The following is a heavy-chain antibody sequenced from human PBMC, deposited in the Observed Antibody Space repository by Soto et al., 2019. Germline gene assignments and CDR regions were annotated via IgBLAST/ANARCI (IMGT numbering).Heavy chain of an antibody. CDR2: ISGSGGST. J-gene: IGHJ6*02. Sequence: GGSLRLSCAASGFPFSSYAMSWVRQAPGKGLEWVSAISGSGGSTYYADSVKGRFTISRDNSKNTLYLQMNSLRAEDTAVYYCAKATPRPLIGFWSNVWGQGTTVTVSS. CDR1: GFPFSSYA. V-gene: IGHV3-23*01. D-gene: IGHD3-3*01. CDR3: AKATPRPLIGFWSNV.